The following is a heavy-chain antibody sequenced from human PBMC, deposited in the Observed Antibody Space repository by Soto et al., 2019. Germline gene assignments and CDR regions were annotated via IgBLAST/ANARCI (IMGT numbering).Heavy chain of an antibody. J-gene: IGHJ6*02. D-gene: IGHD5-18*01. CDR2: IYYSGNT. Sequence: QVQLQESGPGLVKPSQTLSLTCTVSGGSIRSGGYYWSWVRQNPRKGLEWIGNIYYSGNTYYNPSLKSRLTISVDTSKNQFSLNVSSVTAADTAVYYCARDRLMATAGTARHYFGLDVWGQGTTVTVSS. CDR3: ARDRLMATAGTARHYFGLDV. V-gene: IGHV4-31*03. CDR1: GGSIRSGGYY.